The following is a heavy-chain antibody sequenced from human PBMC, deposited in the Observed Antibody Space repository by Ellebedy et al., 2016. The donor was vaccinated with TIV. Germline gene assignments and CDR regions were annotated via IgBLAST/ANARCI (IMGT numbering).Heavy chain of an antibody. CDR3: ARAPTGPGYYYYGMDV. D-gene: IGHD1-1*01. Sequence: GGSLRLSCAASGFTFSSYWMHWVRQAPGRGLVWVSRINSDGSSTSYADSVKGRFTTSRDNAKNTLYLQMNSLRAEDTAVYYCARAPTGPGYYYYGMDVWGQGTTVTVSS. V-gene: IGHV3-74*01. J-gene: IGHJ6*02. CDR1: GFTFSSYW. CDR2: INSDGSST.